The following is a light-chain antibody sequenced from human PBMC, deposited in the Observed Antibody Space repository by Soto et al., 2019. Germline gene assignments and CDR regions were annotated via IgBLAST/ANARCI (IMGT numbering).Light chain of an antibody. CDR3: YSYRSGSAHV. CDR2: EVT. CDR1: SSDVGGYNR. Sequence: QSVLTQPASVSGSPGRSITISCTGTSSDVGGYNRVSWYQQHPDKAPKLIIYEVTNRPSGISNRFSGSKSGDTASLTISGLQAEDEADYYCYSYRSGSAHVFGTGTKVTVL. J-gene: IGLJ1*01. V-gene: IGLV2-14*01.